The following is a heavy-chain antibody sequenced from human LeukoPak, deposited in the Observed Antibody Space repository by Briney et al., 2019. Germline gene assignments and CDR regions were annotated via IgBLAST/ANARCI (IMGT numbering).Heavy chain of an antibody. CDR2: ISGYSGST. V-gene: IGHV1-18*01. CDR3: AKVPWMLLWTHYFDY. CDR1: GYTFATYS. J-gene: IGHJ4*02. Sequence: ASVKVSCKTSGYTFATYSINWVRQAPGQGLEWMGWISGYSGSTNYAQKLQGRVTMTTDTSTTTAYMELRSLKSDDTAVYYCAKVPWMLLWTHYFDYWGQGTLVTVSS. D-gene: IGHD2-8*01.